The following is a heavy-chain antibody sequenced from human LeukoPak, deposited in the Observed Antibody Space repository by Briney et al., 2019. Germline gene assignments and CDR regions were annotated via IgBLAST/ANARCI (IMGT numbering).Heavy chain of an antibody. Sequence: PGGSLRLSCAASGFTFSDYYMSWIRQAPGKGLEWVLDIRSSGNTIYYADSVKGRFTISRDNAKNSLYLQMNSLRAEDTAVYYCAKEAAGVVAPFWGQGTLVTVSS. J-gene: IGHJ4*02. V-gene: IGHV3-11*01. CDR1: GFTFSDYY. D-gene: IGHD2-15*01. CDR2: IRSSGNTI. CDR3: AKEAAGVVAPF.